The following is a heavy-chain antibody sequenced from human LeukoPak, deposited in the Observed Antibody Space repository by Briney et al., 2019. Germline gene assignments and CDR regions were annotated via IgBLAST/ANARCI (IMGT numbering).Heavy chain of an antibody. CDR3: ARGSKLRFLEWYNDY. CDR1: GGSFSGYY. D-gene: IGHD3-3*01. J-gene: IGHJ4*02. CDR2: INHSGST. Sequence: PSETLSLTCAVYGGSFSGYYWSWIRQPPGKGLEWIGEINHSGSTNYNPSLKSRVTISVDTSKNQFSLKLSSVTAADTAVYYCARGSKLRFLEWYNDYWGQGTLVTVSS. V-gene: IGHV4-34*01.